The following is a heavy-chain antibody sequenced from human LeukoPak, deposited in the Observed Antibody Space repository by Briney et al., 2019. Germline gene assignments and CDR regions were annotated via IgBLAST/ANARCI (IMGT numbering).Heavy chain of an antibody. V-gene: IGHV1-69*01. CDR3: AREELRFLEWPLYYYMDV. CDR1: GGTFSSYA. J-gene: IGHJ6*03. Sequence: SSVKVSCKASGGTFSSYAISWLRQAPGQGLEWMGGIIPTFGTANYAQKFQGRVTITADESTSTAYMELSSLRSEDTAVYYCAREELRFLEWPLYYYMDVWGKGTTVTVSS. D-gene: IGHD3-3*01. CDR2: IIPTFGTA.